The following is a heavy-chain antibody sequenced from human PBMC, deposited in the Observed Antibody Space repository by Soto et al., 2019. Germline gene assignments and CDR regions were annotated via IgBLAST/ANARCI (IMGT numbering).Heavy chain of an antibody. CDR2: IYYSGST. CDR1: GGSISSYY. D-gene: IGHD4-17*01. J-gene: IGHJ4*02. Sequence: PSETLSLTCTVSGGSISSYYWSWIRQPPGKGLEWIGYIYYSGSTNYNPSLKSRVTISVDTSKNQFSLKLSSVTAADTAVYYCARAEMTTVTTSFDYWGQGTLVTVSS. V-gene: IGHV4-59*01. CDR3: ARAEMTTVTTSFDY.